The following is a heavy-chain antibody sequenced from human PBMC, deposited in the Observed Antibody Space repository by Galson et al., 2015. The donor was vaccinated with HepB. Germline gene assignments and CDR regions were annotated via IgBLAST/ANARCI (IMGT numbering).Heavy chain of an antibody. D-gene: IGHD1-1*01. CDR1: GSTFRTSN. CDR3: ARDFNWNFDL. CDR2: ISPDGTTT. J-gene: IGHJ4*02. Sequence: SLRLSCAASGSTFRTSNMHWVRQGPVKGLEWVAIISPDGTTTYHADSVKGRFTTSRDNSKNTLFLQMHSLRPEDTAVYYCARDFNWNFDLWGQGTLVTVSS. V-gene: IGHV3-30-3*01.